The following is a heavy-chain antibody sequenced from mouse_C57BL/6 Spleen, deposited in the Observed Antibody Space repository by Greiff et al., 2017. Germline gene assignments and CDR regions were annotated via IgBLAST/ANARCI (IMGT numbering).Heavy chain of an antibody. CDR3: TPYGNYAFYAMDY. CDR2: IDPENGDT. CDR1: GFNIKDDY. J-gene: IGHJ4*01. D-gene: IGHD2-1*01. Sequence: EVQVVESGAELVRPGASVKLSCTASGFNIKDDYMHWVKQRPEQGLEWIGWIDPENGDTEYASKFQGKATITADTSSNTAYLQLSSLTSEDTAVYYCTPYGNYAFYAMDYWGQGTSVTVSS. V-gene: IGHV14-4*01.